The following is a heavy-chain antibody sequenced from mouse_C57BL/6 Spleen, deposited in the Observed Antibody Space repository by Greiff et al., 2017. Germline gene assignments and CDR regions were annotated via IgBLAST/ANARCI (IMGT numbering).Heavy chain of an antibody. CDR2: IRNKANGYTK. Sequence: EVKLVESGGGLVQPGGSLSLSCAASGFTFTDYYMSWVRQPPGKALEWLGFIRNKANGYTKEYSASVKGRFTISRDNSQSILYLQMNALRAEDSATDYCARYHPGRYFDYWGQGTTLTVSA. CDR3: ARYHPGRYFDY. J-gene: IGHJ2*01. V-gene: IGHV7-3*01. CDR1: GFTFTDYY.